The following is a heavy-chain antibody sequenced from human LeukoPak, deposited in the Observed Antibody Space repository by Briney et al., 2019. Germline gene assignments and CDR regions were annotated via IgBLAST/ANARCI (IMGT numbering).Heavy chain of an antibody. J-gene: IGHJ5*02. Sequence: PSETLSLTCTVSGGSISSSSYYWGWIRQPPGKGLEWIGSIYYSGSTYYNPSLKSRVTISVDTSKNQFSLKLSSVTAADTAVYYCARDSRYYGSGSPYPLGDNWFDPWGQGTLVTVSS. CDR3: ARDSRYYGSGSPYPLGDNWFDP. CDR2: IYYSGST. V-gene: IGHV4-39*07. CDR1: GGSISSSSYY. D-gene: IGHD3-10*01.